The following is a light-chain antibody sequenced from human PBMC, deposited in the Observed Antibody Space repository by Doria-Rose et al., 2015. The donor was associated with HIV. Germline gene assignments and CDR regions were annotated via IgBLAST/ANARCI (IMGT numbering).Light chain of an antibody. Sequence: EIVMTQSPATLSVSPGKRVTLSCRASRSVSSNLAWYQQKPGQAPRLLIYGASTRATDIPARFSASGSGTEFTLTISSLQSEDFAVYYCQQYNNWPRTFGQGTKVEIK. CDR2: GAS. J-gene: IGKJ1*01. V-gene: IGKV3-15*01. CDR1: RSVSSN. CDR3: QQYNNWPRT.